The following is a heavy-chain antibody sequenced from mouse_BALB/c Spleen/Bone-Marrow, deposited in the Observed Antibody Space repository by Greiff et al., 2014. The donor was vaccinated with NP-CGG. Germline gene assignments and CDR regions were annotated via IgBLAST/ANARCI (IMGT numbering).Heavy chain of an antibody. CDR2: INPSSGYT. V-gene: IGHV1-4*02. Sequence: QVQLQQSAAELARPGASVKMSCKASGYTFTSYTVHWVKQRPGQGLEWIGYINPSSGYTEYNQKFKDKTTLTADKSSSTAYMQLSSLTSEDPAVYFCARYWFAYWGQGTLVTVSA. CDR1: GYTFTSYT. J-gene: IGHJ3*01. CDR3: ARYWFAY.